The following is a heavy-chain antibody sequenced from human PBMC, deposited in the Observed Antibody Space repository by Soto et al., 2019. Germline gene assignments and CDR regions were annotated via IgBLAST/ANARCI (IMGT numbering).Heavy chain of an antibody. Sequence: GESLKISCKGSGYSFTSYWIGWVRQMPGKGLEWMGIIYPGDSDTRYSPSFQGQVTISADKSISTAYLQWSSLKASDTAMYYCARQAAAGLYYYYGMDVWGQGTTVTVSS. CDR3: ARQAAAGLYYYYGMDV. J-gene: IGHJ6*02. V-gene: IGHV5-51*01. D-gene: IGHD6-13*01. CDR2: IYPGDSDT. CDR1: GYSFTSYW.